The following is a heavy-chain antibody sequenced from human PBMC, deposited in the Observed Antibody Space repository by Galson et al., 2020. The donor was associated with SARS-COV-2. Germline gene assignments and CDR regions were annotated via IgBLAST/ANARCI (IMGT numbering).Heavy chain of an antibody. J-gene: IGHJ4*02. D-gene: IGHD6-19*01. CDR2: IYPDYSYT. V-gene: IGHV5-51*01. Sequence: GESLKISCKGSGYSFNNYWIGWVRQMPGKGPEWMGVIYPDYSYTKNSPSFRGQVTISGDKSLSIAYLQWSSLKASDTAMYYCARHGASSGWYEGIDFWGQGTLVTVSS. CDR3: ARHGASSGWYEGIDF. CDR1: GYSFNNYW.